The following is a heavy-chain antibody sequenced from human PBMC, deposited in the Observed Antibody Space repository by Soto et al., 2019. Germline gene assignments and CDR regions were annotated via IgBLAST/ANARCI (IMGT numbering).Heavy chain of an antibody. D-gene: IGHD3-3*01. Sequence: PSETLSLTCTVSGGSISSYYWSWIRQPPGKGLEWIGYIYYSGSTNYNPSLKSRVTISVDTSKNQFSLKLSSVTAADTAVYYCARDGFRSGWRAMDCYYGMDVWGQGTTVTVSS. J-gene: IGHJ6*02. CDR2: IYYSGST. CDR1: GGSISSYY. V-gene: IGHV4-59*01. CDR3: ARDGFRSGWRAMDCYYGMDV.